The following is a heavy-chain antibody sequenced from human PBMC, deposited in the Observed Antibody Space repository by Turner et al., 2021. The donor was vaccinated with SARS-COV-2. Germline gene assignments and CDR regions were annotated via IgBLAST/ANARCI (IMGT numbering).Heavy chain of an antibody. CDR1: GCSISRSSYY. Sequence: QLQLQESGPGRVKPSENLSPTCTVSGCSISRSSYYWGWIRQPPGKVLEWIGCIYYSGSTYYYPSLKSRVTISVDTSKNQCSLKLSSVTAADTAVYDCATEMATISRYYYYGMDVWGQGTTVTVSS. J-gene: IGHJ6*02. V-gene: IGHV4-39*02. CDR2: IYYSGST. D-gene: IGHD5-12*01. CDR3: ATEMATISRYYYYGMDV.